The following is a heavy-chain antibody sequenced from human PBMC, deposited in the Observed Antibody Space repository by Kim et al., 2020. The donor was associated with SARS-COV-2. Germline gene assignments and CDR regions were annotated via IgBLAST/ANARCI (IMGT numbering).Heavy chain of an antibody. CDR2: IYYSGST. Sequence: SETLSLTCTVSGGSVSSGSYYWSWIRQPPGKGLEWIGYIYYSGSTNYNPSLKSRVTISVDTSKNQFSLKLSSVTAADTAVYYCARDPGRGSSWSRFDPWGQGTLVTVSS. V-gene: IGHV4-61*01. J-gene: IGHJ5*02. CDR1: GGSVSSGSYY. D-gene: IGHD6-13*01. CDR3: ARDPGRGSSWSRFDP.